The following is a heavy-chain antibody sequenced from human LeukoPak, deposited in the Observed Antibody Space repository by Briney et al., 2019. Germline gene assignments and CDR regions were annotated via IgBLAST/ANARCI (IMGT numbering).Heavy chain of an antibody. CDR2: IFHSGST. V-gene: IGHV4-4*02. Sequence: SGTLSLTCAVSGGSISGSNWWGWVRPSPGRGLEWIGEIFHSGSTNYNPSLKSRVTISVAKSKNQFSLRLTSVTAADTAVYYCARADYDYVWGSYRYGYFFDYWGQGTLVTVSS. CDR3: ARADYDYVWGSYRYGYFFDY. CDR1: GGSISGSNW. J-gene: IGHJ4*02. D-gene: IGHD3-16*02.